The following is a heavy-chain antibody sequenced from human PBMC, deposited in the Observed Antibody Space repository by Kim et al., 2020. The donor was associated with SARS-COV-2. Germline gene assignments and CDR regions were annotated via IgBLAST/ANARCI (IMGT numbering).Heavy chain of an antibody. J-gene: IGHJ4*02. D-gene: IGHD5-18*01. Sequence: YNPSLKSRVTISVDTSKNQFSLKLSSVTAADTAVYYCARAGYSYGENFDYWGQGTLVTVSS. V-gene: IGHV4-59*01. CDR3: ARAGYSYGENFDY.